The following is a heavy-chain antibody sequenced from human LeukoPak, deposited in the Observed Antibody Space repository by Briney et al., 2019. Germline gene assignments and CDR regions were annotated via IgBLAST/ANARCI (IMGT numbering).Heavy chain of an antibody. CDR3: ARDFHSSGWDRIDY. J-gene: IGHJ4*02. D-gene: IGHD6-19*01. CDR1: GGSISSSSYY. CDR2: IYYSGST. V-gene: IGHV4-39*07. Sequence: SETLSLTCTVAGGSISSSSYYWGCIRQPPGKGLEWIGSIYYSGSTYYNPSLKSRVTISVDTSKNQFSLKLSSVTAADTAVYYCARDFHSSGWDRIDYLGQGTLVTVSS.